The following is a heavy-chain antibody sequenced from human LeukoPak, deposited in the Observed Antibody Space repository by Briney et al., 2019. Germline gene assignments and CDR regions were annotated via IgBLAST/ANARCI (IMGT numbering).Heavy chain of an antibody. V-gene: IGHV1-69*13. Sequence: SVTVSCKASGGTFSSTTINWVRQAPGQGLEWMGGITPIFRTPNYAQKFQGRVTITAVESMSTAYMELSSLRSEDTAVYYCARGWLAETTVVTPYNYWGQGTLVTVSS. CDR2: ITPIFRTP. CDR3: ARGWLAETTVVTPYNY. CDR1: GGTFSSTT. J-gene: IGHJ4*02. D-gene: IGHD2-21*02.